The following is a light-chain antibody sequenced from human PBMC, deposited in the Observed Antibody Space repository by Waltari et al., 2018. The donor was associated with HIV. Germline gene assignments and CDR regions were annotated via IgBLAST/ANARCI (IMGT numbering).Light chain of an antibody. J-gene: IGKJ1*01. CDR3: QQYYSTPRT. Sequence: DIVMTQSPDSLAVSLGERATINCKSSQSVLYSSNNKNYLAWYQQKPGQPPKLLIYWASTREPGVPDRFSGSGSGTDFTLTISSLQAEDVAVYYCQQYYSTPRTFDQGTKVEIK. CDR2: WAS. V-gene: IGKV4-1*01. CDR1: QSVLYSSNNKNY.